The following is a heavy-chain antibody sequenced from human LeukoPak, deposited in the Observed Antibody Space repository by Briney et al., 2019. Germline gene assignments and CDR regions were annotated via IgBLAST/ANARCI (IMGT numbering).Heavy chain of an antibody. CDR1: GFTFSSYA. V-gene: IGHV3-23*01. CDR2: ISGSGGST. J-gene: IGHJ4*02. CDR3: ARWFSSGRGFFDY. Sequence: PGGSLRLSCAASGFTFSSYAMSWVRQAPGKGLEWVSAISGSGGSTYYADSVKGRFIISRDNAKNSLYLQMNSLRDEDTAVYYCARWFSSGRGFFDYWGQGILVTVSS. D-gene: IGHD6-19*01.